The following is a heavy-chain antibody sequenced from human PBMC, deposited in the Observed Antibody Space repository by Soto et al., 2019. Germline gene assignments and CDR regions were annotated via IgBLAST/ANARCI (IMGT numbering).Heavy chain of an antibody. J-gene: IGHJ5*02. V-gene: IGHV3-11*06. CDR3: VRGGGRCLFDT. CDR1: GFTFGDSY. D-gene: IGHD2-15*01. Sequence: QVQLVESGGGWVPPGGSLRLSCAGSGFTFGDSYMSWIRQAPGKGLEWLSYISPGSRYPAYADSVKGRFTISRDNAKRSLYLQRMRLTAEDTAISYGVRGGGRCLFDTWGQGTMVPVPS. CDR2: ISPGSRYP.